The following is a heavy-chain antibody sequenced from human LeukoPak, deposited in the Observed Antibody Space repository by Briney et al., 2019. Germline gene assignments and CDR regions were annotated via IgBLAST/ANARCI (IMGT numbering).Heavy chain of an antibody. Sequence: ASVKVSCKASGYTFTSYGISWVRQAPGQGPEWMGWISAYNGNTNYAQKLQGRVTMTTDTSTSTAYMELRSLRSDDTAVYYCARDKGKYRSSSCDYWGQGTLVTVSS. CDR2: ISAYNGNT. D-gene: IGHD6-13*01. CDR3: ARDKGKYRSSSCDY. V-gene: IGHV1-18*01. CDR1: GYTFTSYG. J-gene: IGHJ4*02.